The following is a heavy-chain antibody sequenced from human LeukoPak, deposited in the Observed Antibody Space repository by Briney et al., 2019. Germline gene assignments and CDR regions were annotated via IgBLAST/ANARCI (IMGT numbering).Heavy chain of an antibody. CDR3: ARRLGATQPYFDF. CDR1: GNSFTSYW. J-gene: IGHJ4*02. V-gene: IGHV5-51*01. Sequence: GEPLQISCNSCGNSFTSYWIGWRRQLPEKRLECLGIIHPGDSEIRYSPSFQGQVTISVDKSISTAYLQWSGLKASDSTIYYCARRLGATQPYFDFWGQGALVSVSS. D-gene: IGHD1-26*01. CDR2: IHPGDSEI.